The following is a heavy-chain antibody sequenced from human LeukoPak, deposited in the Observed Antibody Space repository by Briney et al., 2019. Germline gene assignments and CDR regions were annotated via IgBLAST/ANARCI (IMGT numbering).Heavy chain of an antibody. D-gene: IGHD3-22*01. CDR1: GFTFSSYW. Sequence: PGGSLRLSCAASGFTFSSYWMSWVRQAPGKGLEWVANIKEDGGEIHFVDSMKGRFTISRDSSKNTLYVQVNSLGTEDTAAYYCAKGSYYDSSGSFYFDYWGQGTLVTVSS. CDR2: IKEDGGEI. CDR3: AKGSYYDSSGSFYFDY. J-gene: IGHJ4*02. V-gene: IGHV3-7*03.